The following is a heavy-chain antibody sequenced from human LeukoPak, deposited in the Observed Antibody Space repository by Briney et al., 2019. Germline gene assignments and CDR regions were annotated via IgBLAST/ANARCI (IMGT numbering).Heavy chain of an antibody. CDR1: GGSISSSSYY. CDR2: IYYSGST. J-gene: IGHJ4*02. CDR3: ARHKYYYDSSGYYYYFDY. Sequence: PSETLSLTCTVSGGSISSSSYYWGWIRQPPGKGLEWIGSIYYSGSTYYNPTLKSRVTISVDTSKNQFSLKLSSVTAADTAVYYSARHKYYYDSSGYYYYFDYWGQGTLVTVSS. V-gene: IGHV4-39*01. D-gene: IGHD3-22*01.